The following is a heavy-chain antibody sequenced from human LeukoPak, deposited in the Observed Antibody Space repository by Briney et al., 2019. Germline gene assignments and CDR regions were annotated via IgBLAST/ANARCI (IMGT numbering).Heavy chain of an antibody. CDR1: GGTFSSYA. V-gene: IGHV1-69*13. CDR2: IIPIFGTA. CDR3: ARGGWNKFDY. J-gene: IGHJ4*02. D-gene: IGHD3-22*01. Sequence: VASVKVSCKASGGTFSSYAISWVRQAPGQGLEWMGGIIPIFGTANYAQKFQGRVTITADESTSTAYMELSSLRSEDTAVYYCARGGWNKFDYWGQGTLVTVSS.